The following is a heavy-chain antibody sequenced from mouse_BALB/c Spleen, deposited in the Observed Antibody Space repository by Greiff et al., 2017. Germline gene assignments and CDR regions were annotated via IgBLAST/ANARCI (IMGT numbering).Heavy chain of an antibody. CDR3: ARDGGYYAMDY. CDR2: ISYDGSN. V-gene: IGHV3-6*01. J-gene: IGHJ4*01. Sequence: EVQLVESGPGLVKPSQSLSITCSVTGYSITSGYYWNWIRQFPGNKLEWMGYISYDGSNNYNPSLKNRISITRDTSKNQFFLKLNSVTTEDKATYYGARDGGYYAMDYWGQGTSVTVSS. CDR1: GYSITSGYY. D-gene: IGHD1-1*02.